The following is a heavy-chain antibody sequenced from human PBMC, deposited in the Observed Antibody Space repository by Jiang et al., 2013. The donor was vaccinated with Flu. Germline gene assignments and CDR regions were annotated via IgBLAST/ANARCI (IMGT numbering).Heavy chain of an antibody. CDR3: ARDPSGSYADY. Sequence: SLKSRVTISVDTSKNQFSLKLSSVTAADTAVYYCARDPSGSYADYWGQGTLVTVSS. D-gene: IGHD1-26*01. V-gene: IGHV4-39*07. J-gene: IGHJ4*02.